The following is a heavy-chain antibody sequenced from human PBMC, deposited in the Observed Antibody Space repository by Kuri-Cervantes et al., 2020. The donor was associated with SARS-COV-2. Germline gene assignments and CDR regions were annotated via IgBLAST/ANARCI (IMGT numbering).Heavy chain of an antibody. CDR3: ARDRGYCDGGGCYSTGFTFDY. CDR2: ISKTGSYA. V-gene: IGHV3-11*06. D-gene: IGHD2-15*01. CDR1: GFTFGDYF. Sequence: GGSLRPSCAASGFTFGDYFLSWIRQAPGQGLEWVSYISKTGSYANYVDSVRGRFTISRDNAKNSLSLQMNSLTAGDTAVYCCARDRGYCDGGGCYSTGFTFDYWGQGALVTVSS. J-gene: IGHJ4*02.